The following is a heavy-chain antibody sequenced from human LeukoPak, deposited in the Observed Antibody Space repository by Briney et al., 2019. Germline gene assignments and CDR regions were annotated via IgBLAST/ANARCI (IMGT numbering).Heavy chain of an antibody. J-gene: IGHJ5*02. CDR3: ATTAAAGTRLAWFDP. V-gene: IGHV4-59*12. CDR1: GGSISSYY. Sequence: KPSETLSLTCTVSGGSISSYYWSWIRQPPGKGLEWIGYIYYSGSTNYNPSLKSRVTISLDKSKNQFSLKLSSVTAADTAVYYCATTAAAGTRLAWFDPWGQGTLVTVSS. D-gene: IGHD6-13*01. CDR2: IYYSGST.